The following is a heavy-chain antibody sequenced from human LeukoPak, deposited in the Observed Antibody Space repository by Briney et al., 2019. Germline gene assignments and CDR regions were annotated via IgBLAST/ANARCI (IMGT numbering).Heavy chain of an antibody. CDR1: GFTFGDYA. Sequence: PGGSLRLSCTASGFTFGDYAMSWFRQAPGKGLEWVSAIISSGGSTYYADSVKGRFTISRDNSKNTLYLQLNSLRAEDTAVYYCARDPYYYASRTYYNADWGQGTLVTVSS. CDR2: IISSGGST. D-gene: IGHD3-10*01. J-gene: IGHJ4*02. V-gene: IGHV3-23*01. CDR3: ARDPYYYASRTYYNAD.